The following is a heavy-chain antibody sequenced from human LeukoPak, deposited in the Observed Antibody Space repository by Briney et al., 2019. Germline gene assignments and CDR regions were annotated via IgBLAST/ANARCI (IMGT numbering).Heavy chain of an antibody. Sequence: GASVKVSCKASGYTFTSYDINWVRQATGQGLEWMGWMNPNSGNTGYAQKFQGRVTMTRNTSISTAYMELSSLRSEDTAVYYRASRSVYGDYVSDYWGQGTLVTVSS. V-gene: IGHV1-8*01. CDR2: MNPNSGNT. CDR3: ASRSVYGDYVSDY. J-gene: IGHJ4*02. D-gene: IGHD4-17*01. CDR1: GYTFTSYD.